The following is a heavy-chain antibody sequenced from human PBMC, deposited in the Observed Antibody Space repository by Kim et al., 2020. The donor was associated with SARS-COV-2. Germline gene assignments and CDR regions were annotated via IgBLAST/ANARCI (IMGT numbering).Heavy chain of an antibody. CDR3: ARDTAVVGDFDY. V-gene: IGHV4-39*01. J-gene: IGHJ4*02. Sequence: YYAPSLERGVTVSVDASKNQFYLELSSVTAADTAVYCCARDTAVVGDFDYWGQGTLVTVSS. D-gene: IGHD5-18*01.